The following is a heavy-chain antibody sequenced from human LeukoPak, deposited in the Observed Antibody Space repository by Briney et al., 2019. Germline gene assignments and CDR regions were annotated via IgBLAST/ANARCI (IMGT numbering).Heavy chain of an antibody. V-gene: IGHV1-2*02. CDR1: GYTFTAYY. Sequence: ASVKVSCKTSGYTFTAYYMHWVRQAPGQRLEWLGWMNPNSGATNYAQNFQGRVTMTRDTSITTAYMEMSRLRSDDTAVYYCARGHYYTDITFPLHYWGQGTLVTVSS. CDR3: ARGHYYTDITFPLHY. D-gene: IGHD3-22*01. J-gene: IGHJ4*02. CDR2: MNPNSGAT.